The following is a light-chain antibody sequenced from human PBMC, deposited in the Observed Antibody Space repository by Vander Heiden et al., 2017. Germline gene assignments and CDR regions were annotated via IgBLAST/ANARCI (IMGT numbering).Light chain of an antibody. CDR3: SSYADTNSLL. Sequence: QPALTQPPSASGPAGQSVTISCTGSSSDIGFYNYVSWYQHHPGKAPRLIIFEVSQRPSGVPGRFSGSKSGNTASLTVSGLQPEDEADYYCSSYADTNSLLFGGGTKVTV. CDR2: EVS. J-gene: IGLJ3*02. V-gene: IGLV2-8*01. CDR1: SSDIGFYNY.